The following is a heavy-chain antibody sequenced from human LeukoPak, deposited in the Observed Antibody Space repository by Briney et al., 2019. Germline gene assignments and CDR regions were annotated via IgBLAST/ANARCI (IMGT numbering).Heavy chain of an antibody. Sequence: GGSLRLSCVASGITFDDYAMHWVRQAPGKGLEWVSGISWNSNYIEYADSVKGRFTISRDNAKNSLYLQMNGLRAEDTAVYYCARDTRTPKEMATIVVYYYGMDVWGQGTTVTVSS. CDR3: ARDTRTPKEMATIVVYYYGMDV. D-gene: IGHD5-24*01. J-gene: IGHJ6*02. CDR2: ISWNSNYI. V-gene: IGHV3-9*01. CDR1: GITFDDYA.